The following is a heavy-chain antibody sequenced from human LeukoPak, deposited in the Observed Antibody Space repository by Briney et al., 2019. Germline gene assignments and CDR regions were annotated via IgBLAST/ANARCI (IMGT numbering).Heavy chain of an antibody. CDR2: IKSKTDGGTT. Sequence: GGSLRLSCAASGFTFSNAWMSWVRQAPGKGLEWVGRIKSKTDGGTTDYAAPVKGRFTISRDDSKNTLYLQMNSLKTEDTAVYYCTTNYDILTGYYSGLWFDPWGQGTLVNVSS. J-gene: IGHJ5*02. CDR1: GFTFSNAW. D-gene: IGHD3-9*01. V-gene: IGHV3-15*01. CDR3: TTNYDILTGYYSGLWFDP.